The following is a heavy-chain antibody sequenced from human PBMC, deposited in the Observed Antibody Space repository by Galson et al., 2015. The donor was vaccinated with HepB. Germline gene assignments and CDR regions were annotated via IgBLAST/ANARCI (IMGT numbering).Heavy chain of an antibody. CDR3: ARLGYCSSTSCRPFDY. CDR1: GGSFSGYY. Sequence: ETLSLTCAVYGGSFSGYYWSWIRQPPGKGLEWIGEINHSGSTNYNPSLKSRVTISVDTSKNQFSLKLSSVTAADTAVYYCARLGYCSSTSCRPFDYWGQGTLVTVSS. J-gene: IGHJ4*02. CDR2: INHSGST. V-gene: IGHV4-34*01. D-gene: IGHD2-2*01.